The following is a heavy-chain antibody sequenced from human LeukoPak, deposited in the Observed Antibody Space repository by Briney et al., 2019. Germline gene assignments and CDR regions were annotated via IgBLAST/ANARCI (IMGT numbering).Heavy chain of an antibody. CDR1: GFTFDDYA. V-gene: IGHV3-9*01. J-gene: IGHJ4*02. D-gene: IGHD6-13*01. CDR2: ISWSSGSI. Sequence: GRSLRLSCAASGFTFDDYAMHWVRQAPGKGLEWVSGISWSSGSIGYADSVKGRFTISRDNAKNSLYLQMNSLRAEDTALYYCAKAPGIAAAGLDYWGQGTLVTVSS. CDR3: AKAPGIAAAGLDY.